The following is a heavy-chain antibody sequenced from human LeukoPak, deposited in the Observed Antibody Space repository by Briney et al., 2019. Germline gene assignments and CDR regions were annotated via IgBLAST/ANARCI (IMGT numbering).Heavy chain of an antibody. CDR1: GFTFDDYG. J-gene: IGHJ4*02. CDR3: AKGNSIAAAGFFDY. CDR2: ISWDGGST. V-gene: IGHV3-43D*03. D-gene: IGHD6-13*01. Sequence: GGSLRLSCAASGFTFDDYGMHWVRQAPGKGLEWVSLISWDGGSTYYADSVKGRFTISRDNSKNSLYLQMNSLRAEDTAFYYCAKGNSIAAAGFFDYWGQGTLVTASS.